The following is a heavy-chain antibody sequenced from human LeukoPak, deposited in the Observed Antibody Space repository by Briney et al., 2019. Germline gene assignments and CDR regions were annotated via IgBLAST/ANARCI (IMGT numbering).Heavy chain of an antibody. V-gene: IGHV4-30-2*01. D-gene: IGHD3-16*01. CDR3: ARGGGPFDY. CDR2: IYHSGST. Sequence: PSETLSLTCAVSGGSISSGGYSWSWIRQPPGKGLEWIGYIYHSGSTYYNPSLKSRVTISVDRSKNQFSLKLSSVTAADTAVYYCARGGGPFDYWGQGTLVTVSS. J-gene: IGHJ4*02. CDR1: GGSISSGGYS.